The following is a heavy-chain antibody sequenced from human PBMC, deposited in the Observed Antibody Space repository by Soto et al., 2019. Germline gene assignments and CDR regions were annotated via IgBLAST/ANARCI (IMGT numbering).Heavy chain of an antibody. Sequence: PGGSLRLSCAASGFTFSSYAMHWVRQAPGKGLEWVAVISYDGSNKYYADSVKGRFTISRDNSKNTLYLQMNSLRAEDTAVYYCARDRRSSSWTLGFDYWGQRTLVIGSS. CDR2: ISYDGSNK. CDR1: GFTFSSYA. CDR3: ARDRRSSSWTLGFDY. V-gene: IGHV3-30-3*01. J-gene: IGHJ4*02. D-gene: IGHD6-13*01.